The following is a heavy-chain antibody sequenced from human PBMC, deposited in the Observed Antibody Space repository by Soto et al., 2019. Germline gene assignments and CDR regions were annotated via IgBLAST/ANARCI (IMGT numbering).Heavy chain of an antibody. V-gene: IGHV3-23*01. CDR1: GFPFGENT. CDR2: ISDSGATT. Sequence: XGSLRLSCSAAGFPFGENTMTWVRQAPGKGLEWVSGISDSGATTYYADSVRGRFTISRDNSKNTLYLQMKSLRAEDSASYYCAKEDTSSGSLDYWGQGTVVTVSS. D-gene: IGHD6-19*01. J-gene: IGHJ4*02. CDR3: AKEDTSSGSLDY.